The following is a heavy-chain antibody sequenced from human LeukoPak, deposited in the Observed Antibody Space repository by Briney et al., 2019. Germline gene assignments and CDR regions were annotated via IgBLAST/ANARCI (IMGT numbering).Heavy chain of an antibody. V-gene: IGHV1-46*01. CDR1: ASTFTNNN. CDR2: INPSGGST. J-gene: IGHJ4*02. D-gene: IGHD5-24*01. CDR3: RRVGKRYADDYNQALNY. Sequence: ASVKVSCEASASTFTNNNKPWVRLAPGQGLEWMGIINPSGGSTSYAQKFQGRGTMTRDTYTSTVYMELSTMKSEDTGVHCRRRVGKRYADDYNQALNYWGQGTLVTVSS.